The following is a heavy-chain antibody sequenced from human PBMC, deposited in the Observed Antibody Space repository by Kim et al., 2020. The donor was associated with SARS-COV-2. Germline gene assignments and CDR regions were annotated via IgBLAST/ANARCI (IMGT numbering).Heavy chain of an antibody. CDR1: GFTVSSNY. D-gene: IGHD2-2*01. CDR3: ARPHGSVVVPAAIPDMDV. CDR2: IYSGGST. Sequence: GGSLRLSCAASGFTVSSNYMSWVRQAPGKGLEWVSVIYSGGSTYYADSVKGRFTISRDNSKNTLYLQMNSLRAEDTAVYYCARPHGSVVVPAAIPDMDVWGQGTTVTVSS. V-gene: IGHV3-66*02. J-gene: IGHJ6*02.